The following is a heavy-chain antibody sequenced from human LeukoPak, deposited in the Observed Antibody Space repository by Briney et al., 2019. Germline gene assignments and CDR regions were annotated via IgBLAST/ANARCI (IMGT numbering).Heavy chain of an antibody. CDR1: GYTFSSYG. D-gene: IGHD3-10*01. V-gene: IGHV1-18*01. CDR3: ARGPGSGSYPYYYYYMDV. J-gene: IGHJ6*03. CDR2: ISAYNGNT. Sequence: ASVKVSCKASGYTFSSYGISWVRQAPGQGLEWLGWISAYNGNTNYAQKFQGRVTMTRNTSISTAYMELSSLRSEDTAVYYCARGPGSGSYPYYYYYMDVWGKGTTVTVSS.